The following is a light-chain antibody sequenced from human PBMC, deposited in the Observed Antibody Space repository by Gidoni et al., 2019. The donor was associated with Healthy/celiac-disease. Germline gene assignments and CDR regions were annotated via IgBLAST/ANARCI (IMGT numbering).Light chain of an antibody. CDR1: SSDVGGYNY. CDR2: DVS. Sequence: QSALPQPASVSGSPGPSITISCTVISSDVGGYNYVSWYQQHPGKAPKLMIYDVSNRPSGVSNRFSGSKSGNTASLTISGLQAEDEADYYCSSYTSSSTVVFGGGTKLTVL. CDR3: SSYTSSSTVV. J-gene: IGLJ2*01. V-gene: IGLV2-14*03.